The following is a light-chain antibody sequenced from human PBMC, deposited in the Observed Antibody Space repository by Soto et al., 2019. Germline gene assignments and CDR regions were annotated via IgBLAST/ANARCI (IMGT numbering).Light chain of an antibody. Sequence: DIVMTQSPLSLPVTPGEPASISCRSSQSLLHSNGYNFLDWYLQKPGQSPQLLIHLGSNRASGVPDRFSGSGSGKDFTRRIRRVEAEDVGVYYCMQALQTPPYTFGQGTKVEI. CDR1: QSLLHSNGYNF. J-gene: IGKJ2*01. CDR3: MQALQTPPYT. CDR2: LGS. V-gene: IGKV2-28*01.